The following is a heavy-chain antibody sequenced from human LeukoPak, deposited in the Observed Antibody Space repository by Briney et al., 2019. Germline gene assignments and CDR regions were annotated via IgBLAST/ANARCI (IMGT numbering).Heavy chain of an antibody. CDR3: AKATYYYDSSGYYYYFDY. CDR1: GFTFSSFA. CDR2: ISGSGGST. V-gene: IGHV3-23*01. Sequence: GGSLRLSCAASGFTFSSFAMSWVHQAPGKGLEWVSSISGSGGSTFYADSVKGRFTISRDNSKNTLYLQMNSLRAEDTAVYYCAKATYYYDSSGYYYYFDYWGQGTLVTVSS. J-gene: IGHJ4*02. D-gene: IGHD3-22*01.